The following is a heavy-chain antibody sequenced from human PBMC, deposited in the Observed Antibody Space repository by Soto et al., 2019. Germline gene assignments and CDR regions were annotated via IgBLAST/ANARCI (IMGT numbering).Heavy chain of an antibody. CDR2: IKSKTNGGTT. V-gene: IGHV3-15*07. D-gene: IGHD3-3*01. J-gene: IGHJ6*02. CDR1: GFTFSNAR. CDR3: TTDTVPSITIFVWVMTYHYYGMVV. Sequence: GESLRLSCAASGFTFSNARMNWGRQAPGKGEGWGGRIKSKTNGGTTDYAAPVKGRITISSADSNNTLYLQMNSLKTDDTAVYYCTTDTVPSITIFVWVMTYHYYGMVVWGPGITVTGFS.